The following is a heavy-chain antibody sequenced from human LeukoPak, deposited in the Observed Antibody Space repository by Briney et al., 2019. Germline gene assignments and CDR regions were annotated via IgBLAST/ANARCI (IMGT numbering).Heavy chain of an antibody. Sequence: GSLTLSCAASGFTFRNYWMSWVRQAPGRGLEWVALIKADGSEKYYVDSVEGRFTISRDNPKNSLFLQMNSLRDEDTAVYYCATMPRTAVGYWGQGTLVTVSS. CDR1: GFTFRNYW. CDR2: IKADGSEK. J-gene: IGHJ4*02. CDR3: ATMPRTAVGY. D-gene: IGHD2-21*02. V-gene: IGHV3-7*05.